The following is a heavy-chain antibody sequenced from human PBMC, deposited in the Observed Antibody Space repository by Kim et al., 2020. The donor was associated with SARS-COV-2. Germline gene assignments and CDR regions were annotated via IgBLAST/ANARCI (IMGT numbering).Heavy chain of an antibody. D-gene: IGHD1-1*01. CDR3: TRGSNDWYKGFDI. J-gene: IGHJ3*02. Sequence: SYTDSVKGRFTISRENAKNPLYLQMNSLRAEDTAGYYCTRGSNDWYKGFDIWGQGTMVTVSS. V-gene: IGHV3-74*01.